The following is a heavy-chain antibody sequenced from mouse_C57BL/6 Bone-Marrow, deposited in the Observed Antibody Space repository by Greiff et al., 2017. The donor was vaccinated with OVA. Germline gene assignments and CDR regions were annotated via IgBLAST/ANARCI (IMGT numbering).Heavy chain of an antibody. D-gene: IGHD1-1*01. Sequence: EVNLVESGEGLVKPGGSLKLSCAASGFTFSSYAMSWVRQTPEKRLEWVAYISSGGDYIYYADTVKGRFTISRDNARNTLYLQMSSLKSEDTAMYYCTRDNYGSSYDYAMDYWGQGTSVTVSS. V-gene: IGHV5-9-1*02. CDR2: ISSGGDYI. J-gene: IGHJ4*01. CDR1: GFTFSSYA. CDR3: TRDNYGSSYDYAMDY.